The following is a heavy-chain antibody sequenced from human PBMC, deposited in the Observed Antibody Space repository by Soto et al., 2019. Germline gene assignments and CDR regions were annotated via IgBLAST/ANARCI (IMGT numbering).Heavy chain of an antibody. V-gene: IGHV3-23*01. CDR1: GFTFSSYA. J-gene: IGHJ6*02. CDR2: ISGSGGST. D-gene: IGHD3-3*01. CDR3: AKVYDFWSGYYKVDYYYYGMDV. Sequence: EVQLLESGGGLVQPGGSLRLSCAASGFTFSSYAMSWVRQAPGKGLEWVSAISGSGGSTYYADSVKGRFTISRDNSKNTLYLQMNSLRAEDTAVYYCAKVYDFWSGYYKVDYYYYGMDVWGQGTTVTVSS.